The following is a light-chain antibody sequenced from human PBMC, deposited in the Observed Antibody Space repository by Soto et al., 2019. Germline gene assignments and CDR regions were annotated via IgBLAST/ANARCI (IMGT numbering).Light chain of an antibody. V-gene: IGKV3-20*01. J-gene: IGKJ3*01. Sequence: EIVLTQSPGTLSLSPGERATLSCSASQSVSSSYLAWYQQKPGQAPRLLIYGASSRATGIPDRFSGSGSGTDFNLTISRLEPEDFAVYYCQHHGTFGPGTKVDIK. CDR3: QHHGT. CDR2: GAS. CDR1: QSVSSSY.